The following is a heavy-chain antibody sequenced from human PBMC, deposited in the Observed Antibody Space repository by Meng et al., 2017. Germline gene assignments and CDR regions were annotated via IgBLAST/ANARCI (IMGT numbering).Heavy chain of an antibody. Sequence: VQLVQSGAGVKKPGSSVKVSCKASGGTFSSYTISWVRQAPGQGLEWMGRIIPILGIANYAQKFQGRVTITADESTSTAYMELSSLRSEDTAVYYCARSFSRATWERDDWGQGTLVTVSS. CDR1: GGTFSSYT. CDR2: IIPILGIA. J-gene: IGHJ4*02. CDR3: ARSFSRATWERDD. V-gene: IGHV1-69*02. D-gene: IGHD1-26*01.